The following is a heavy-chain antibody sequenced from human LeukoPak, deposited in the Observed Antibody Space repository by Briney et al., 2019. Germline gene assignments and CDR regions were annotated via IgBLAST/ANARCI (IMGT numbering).Heavy chain of an antibody. Sequence: SETLSLTCTVSGGSISNYYWSWIRQSPGKGLEWIGYISHTGSTNYNPSLKSRVTISVDKSKNQLSLKLSSVTAADTAVYYCARVDYGASKGYYFDYWGQGTLVTVSS. CDR2: ISHTGST. CDR3: ARVDYGASKGYYFDY. CDR1: GGSISNYY. J-gene: IGHJ4*02. D-gene: IGHD4-17*01. V-gene: IGHV4-59*08.